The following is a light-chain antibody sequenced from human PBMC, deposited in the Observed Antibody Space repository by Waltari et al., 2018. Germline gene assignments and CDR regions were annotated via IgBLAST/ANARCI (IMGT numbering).Light chain of an antibody. CDR2: KAS. V-gene: IGKV1-5*03. J-gene: IGKJ2*01. CDR3: QQYNNWPPYT. CDR1: QSINTW. Sequence: DIQMTQSPSTLSASVGDRVTITCRASQSINTWLAWFQQKPGKAPKLLIYKASSLESGVPSRFGGSGSGTEFTLTISSLQPDDFATYYCQQYNNWPPYTFGQGTKLEIK.